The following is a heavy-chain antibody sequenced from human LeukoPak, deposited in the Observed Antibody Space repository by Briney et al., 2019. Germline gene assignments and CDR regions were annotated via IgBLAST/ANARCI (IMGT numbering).Heavy chain of an antibody. CDR3: ARSSGEYYGSDV. D-gene: IGHD3-10*01. V-gene: IGHV1-69*04. Sequence: GASVKVSCKASGGTFSSYAISWVRQAPGQGLEWMGRIIPIFGIANYAQKFQGRVTITADKSTSTAYMELSSLRSEDTAVYYCARSSGEYYGSDVWGKGTTVTVSS. CDR1: GGTFSSYA. J-gene: IGHJ6*04. CDR2: IIPIFGIA.